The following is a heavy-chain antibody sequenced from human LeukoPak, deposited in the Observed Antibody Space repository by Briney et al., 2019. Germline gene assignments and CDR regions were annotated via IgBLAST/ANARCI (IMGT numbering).Heavy chain of an antibody. D-gene: IGHD2-15*01. CDR3: AKRGSKRGSLQGGFDY. Sequence: GGSLRLSCAASGFTFSTYPMSWVRQVPGKGLEWVSAIGAGGTTYYADSVKGRFTISRDNSKNTLYMQMTSLRAEDTAVYYCAKRGSKRGSLQGGFDYWGQGTLVTVSS. J-gene: IGHJ4*02. CDR1: GFTFSTYP. CDR2: IGAGGTT. V-gene: IGHV3-23*01.